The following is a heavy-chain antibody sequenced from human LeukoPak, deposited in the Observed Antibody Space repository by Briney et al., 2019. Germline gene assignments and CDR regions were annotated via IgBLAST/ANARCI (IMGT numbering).Heavy chain of an antibody. Sequence: GGSLRLSCAASGFTVSRNYMSWVRQAPGKGLEWVSVIYTGGDTYYADSVKGRFTISRDISQNTLYLQMNSLRAEGTAVYYCARDNYGKNYFDYWGQGTLVTVSS. V-gene: IGHV3-53*01. CDR2: IYTGGDT. D-gene: IGHD3-10*01. J-gene: IGHJ4*02. CDR1: GFTVSRNY. CDR3: ARDNYGKNYFDY.